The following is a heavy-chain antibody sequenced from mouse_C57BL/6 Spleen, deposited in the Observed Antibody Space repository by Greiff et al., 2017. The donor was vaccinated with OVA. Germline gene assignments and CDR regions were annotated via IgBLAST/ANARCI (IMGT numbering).Heavy chain of an antibody. D-gene: IGHD1-1*01. CDR1: GYTFTDYY. CDR2: INPNNGGT. CDR3: ARHSYGSSYWYFDV. J-gene: IGHJ1*03. V-gene: IGHV1-26*01. Sequence: VQLQQSGPELVKPGASVKISCKASGYTFTDYYMNWVKQSHGKSLEWIGDINPNNGGTSYNQKFKGKATLTVDKSSSTAYMELRSLTSEDSAVYYCARHSYGSSYWYFDVWGTGTTVTVSS.